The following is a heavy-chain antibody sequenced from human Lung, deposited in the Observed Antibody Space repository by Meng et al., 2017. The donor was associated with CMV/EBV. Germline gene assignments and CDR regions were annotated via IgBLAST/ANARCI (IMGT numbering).Heavy chain of an antibody. J-gene: IGHJ6*02. Sequence: GESLKISCKGSGYSFTSYWIGWVRQMPGKGLEWMGIIYPGDSDTRYSPSFQGQVTISADKSISTAYLQWSSLKASDTAMYYCARSFYDFWSGYTDYYYVMDVWGQGTTVTVSS. CDR2: IYPGDSDT. CDR3: ARSFYDFWSGYTDYYYVMDV. D-gene: IGHD3-3*01. CDR1: GYSFTSYW. V-gene: IGHV5-51*01.